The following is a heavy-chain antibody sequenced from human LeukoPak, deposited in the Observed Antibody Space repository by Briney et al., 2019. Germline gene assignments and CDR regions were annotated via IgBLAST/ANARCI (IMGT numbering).Heavy chain of an antibody. V-gene: IGHV4-31*03. CDR2: IFYSGST. CDR1: GDSISSTRYY. CDR3: ATAGDYNEFDY. Sequence: SETLSLTCTVSGDSISSTRYYWSWIRQHPGKGLEWIGYIFYSGSTYYNPSLKSRVTISVDTSKNQFSLNLSSVTAADTAVYYCATAGDYNEFDYWGQGTLVTVSS. D-gene: IGHD4-4*01. J-gene: IGHJ4*02.